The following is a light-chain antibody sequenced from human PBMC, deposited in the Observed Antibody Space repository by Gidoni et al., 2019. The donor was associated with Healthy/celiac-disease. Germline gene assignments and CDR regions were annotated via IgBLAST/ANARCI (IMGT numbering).Light chain of an antibody. J-gene: IGKJ1*01. CDR1: QDISNY. CDR3: QQYDNLPPTWT. Sequence: DIQMTQSPSSLSASVGDRVTITCQASQDISNYLNWYTQKPGKAPKLLIYDASNLETGVPPRFSGSGSVTDFTFTISSLQPEDIATYYCQQYDNLPPTWTFGQGTKVEIK. CDR2: DAS. V-gene: IGKV1-33*01.